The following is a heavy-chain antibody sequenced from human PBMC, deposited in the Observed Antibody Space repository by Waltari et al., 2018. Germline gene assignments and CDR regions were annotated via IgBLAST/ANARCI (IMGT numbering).Heavy chain of an antibody. CDR2: IYYDGST. Sequence: QPQLQESGPGLVKPSETLSLTCHVSGDSLRSSGFDWVWIRQSQGKGLEGIGSIYYDGSTYYSPSLRSRVTISADTSKNQFSLKLTSVTAADTAVYYCAAENPTRSYDLDAWGQGILVTASS. CDR1: GDSLRSSGFD. D-gene: IGHD3-16*01. V-gene: IGHV4-39*01. J-gene: IGHJ5*02. CDR3: AAENPTRSYDLDA.